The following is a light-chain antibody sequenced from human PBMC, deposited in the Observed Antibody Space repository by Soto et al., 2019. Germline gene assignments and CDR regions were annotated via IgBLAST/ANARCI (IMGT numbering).Light chain of an antibody. CDR3: QQSFSTPRT. Sequence: IQMTHYPSSLSASLGYKVTITCRASQTISNYLNWYQQRPGKAPNLLIYAASSLQSGVPSRFSGSGSGTDFTLTITNLQPEDFGSYFCQQSFSTPRTFGLGTKVAIK. V-gene: IGKV1-39*01. CDR1: QTISNY. CDR2: AAS. J-gene: IGKJ1*01.